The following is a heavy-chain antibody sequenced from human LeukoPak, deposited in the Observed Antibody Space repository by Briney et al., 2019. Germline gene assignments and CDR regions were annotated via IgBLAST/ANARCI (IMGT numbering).Heavy chain of an antibody. J-gene: IGHJ5*02. D-gene: IGHD2-21*01. CDR1: GFTFSSYS. V-gene: IGHV3-23*01. Sequence: GGSLRLSCAASGFTFSSYSMSWVRQAPGKGLEWVSAISGSGGSTYYADSVKGRFTISRDNSKNTLYLQMNSLRAEDTAVYYCAKGAYCGGDCSTNWFDPWGQGTLVTVSS. CDR2: ISGSGGST. CDR3: AKGAYCGGDCSTNWFDP.